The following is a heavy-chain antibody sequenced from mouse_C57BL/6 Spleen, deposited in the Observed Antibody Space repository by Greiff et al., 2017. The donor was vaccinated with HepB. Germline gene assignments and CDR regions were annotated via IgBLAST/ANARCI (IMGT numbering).Heavy chain of an antibody. CDR1: GFTFSDAW. V-gene: IGHV6-6*01. D-gene: IGHD2-4*01. J-gene: IGHJ4*01. CDR3: TRHDYGYYAMDY. CDR2: IRNKANNHAT. Sequence: EVQGVESGGGLVQPGGSMKLSCAASGFTFSDAWMDWVRQSPEKGLEWVAEIRNKANNHATYYAESVKGRFTISRDDSKSSVYLQMNSLRAEDTGIYYCTRHDYGYYAMDYWGQGTSVTVSS.